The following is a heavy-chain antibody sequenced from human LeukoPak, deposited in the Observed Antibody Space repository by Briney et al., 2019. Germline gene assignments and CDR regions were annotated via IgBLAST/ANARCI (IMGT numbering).Heavy chain of an antibody. Sequence: SQTLSLTCTVSGDSISSGGYYWSWIRQPPGKGLEWIGYIYYSGSTNYNPSLKSRVTISVDTSKNQFSLKLSSVTAADTAVYYCASSSGWYYFDYWGQGTLVTVSS. J-gene: IGHJ4*02. CDR1: GDSISSGGYY. CDR2: IYYSGST. V-gene: IGHV4-61*08. CDR3: ASSSGWYYFDY. D-gene: IGHD6-19*01.